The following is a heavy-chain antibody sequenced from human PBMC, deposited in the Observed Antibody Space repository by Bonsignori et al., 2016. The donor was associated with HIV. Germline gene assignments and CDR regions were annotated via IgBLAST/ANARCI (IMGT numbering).Heavy chain of an antibody. CDR3: AKDRVPRPHYYASGSYNGPFES. V-gene: IGHV3-30*02. D-gene: IGHD3-10*01. J-gene: IGHJ4*02. CDR2: IRYDGTNT. Sequence: WIRQPPGKGLEWLAFIRYDGTNTYYADSVKGRFTISRDNSKNTLYLQMNSLRAEDTAIYYCAKDRVPRPHYYASGSYNGPFESWGQGTLVTVSS.